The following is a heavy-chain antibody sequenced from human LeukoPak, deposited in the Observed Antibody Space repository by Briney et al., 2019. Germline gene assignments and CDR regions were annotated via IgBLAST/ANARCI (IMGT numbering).Heavy chain of an antibody. CDR2: INHSGST. D-gene: IGHD6-13*01. V-gene: IGHV4-34*08. CDR3: AIRGLAAAGDYFDY. J-gene: IGHJ4*02. Sequence: PGGTLRLSCAASGFTFGNYGMSWIRQPPGKGLEWIGEINHSGSTNYNPSLKSRVTISVDTSNKQFSLKLSSVTAADTAVYYCAIRGLAAAGDYFDYWGQGTLVTVSS. CDR1: GFTFGNYG.